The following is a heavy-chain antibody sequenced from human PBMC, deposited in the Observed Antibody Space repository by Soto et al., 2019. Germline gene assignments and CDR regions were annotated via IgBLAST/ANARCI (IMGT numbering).Heavy chain of an antibody. D-gene: IGHD3-10*01. CDR3: ARDGPRPPMVRGVIGWDYYYYGMDV. CDR2: INHSGST. V-gene: IGHV4-34*01. J-gene: IGHJ6*02. Sequence: PSEARSLTCSFYVGSFIGYYWSGIRQPPGEGLEGIVEINHSGSTNYNPSLKSRVTISVDTSKNQFSLKLSSVTAADTAVYYCARDGPRPPMVRGVIGWDYYYYGMDVWGQGTTVTVSS. CDR1: VGSFIGYY.